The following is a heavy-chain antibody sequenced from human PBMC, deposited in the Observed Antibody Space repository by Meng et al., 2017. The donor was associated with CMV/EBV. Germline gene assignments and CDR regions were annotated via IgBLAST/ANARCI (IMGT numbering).Heavy chain of an antibody. V-gene: IGHV3-21*01. J-gene: IGHJ4*02. Sequence: GESLKISCAASGFNFSSYSMNWVRQAPGKGLEWVSSISSSSSYIYYADSVKGRFTIPRDNAKNSLYLQMNSLRAEDTAVYYCARESRGPRITGTDYWGQGTLVTVSS. CDR3: ARESRGPRITGTDY. D-gene: IGHD1-20*01. CDR1: GFNFSSYS. CDR2: ISSSSSYI.